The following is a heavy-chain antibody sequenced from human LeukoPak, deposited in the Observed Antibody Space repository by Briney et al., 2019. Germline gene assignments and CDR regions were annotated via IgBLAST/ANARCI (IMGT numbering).Heavy chain of an antibody. D-gene: IGHD6-13*01. CDR2: IYYSGST. Sequence: SETLSLTCTVSGGPISSYYWSWIRQPPGKGLEWIGYIYYSGSTNYNSSLKSRVTISVDTSKNQFSLKLSSVTAADTAVYYCARVGSSWYALNYYYYGMDVWGQGTTVTVSS. CDR1: GGPISSYY. V-gene: IGHV4-59*01. J-gene: IGHJ6*02. CDR3: ARVGSSWYALNYYYYGMDV.